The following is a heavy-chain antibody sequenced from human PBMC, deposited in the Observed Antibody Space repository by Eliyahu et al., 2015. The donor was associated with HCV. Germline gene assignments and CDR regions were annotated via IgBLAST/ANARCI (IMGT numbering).Heavy chain of an antibody. CDR2: INHSGST. V-gene: IGHV4-34*01. CDR1: GGSFSGYY. D-gene: IGHD6-19*01. Sequence: QVQLQQWGAGLLKPSETLSLTCAVYGGSFSGYYWSWIRQPPGKGXXWIGEINHSGSTNYNPSLKSRXTISVDTSKNQFSLKLSSVTAADTAVYYCARGRYSSGWKRWGGYYYYGMDVWGKGTTVTVSS. J-gene: IGHJ6*04. CDR3: ARGRYSSGWKRWGGYYYYGMDV.